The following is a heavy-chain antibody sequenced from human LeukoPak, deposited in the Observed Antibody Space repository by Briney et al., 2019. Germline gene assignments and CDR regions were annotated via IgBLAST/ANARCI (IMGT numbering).Heavy chain of an antibody. J-gene: IGHJ4*02. CDR2: INPNSGVT. D-gene: IGHD4-11*01. CDR3: ARGGGTDYSKGEWN. V-gene: IGHV1-2*02. Sequence: ASVKVSCKASGYTFTGYYMHWVRQAPGQGLEWMGWINPNSGVTNYAQKFQGRVTMTRDTSISTAYMDLSSLRSDDTAVYYCARGGGTDYSKGEWNWGQGTLVTVSS. CDR1: GYTFTGYY.